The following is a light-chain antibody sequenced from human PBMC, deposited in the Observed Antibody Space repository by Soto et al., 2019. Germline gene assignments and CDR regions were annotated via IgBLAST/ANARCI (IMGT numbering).Light chain of an antibody. J-gene: IGKJ1*01. V-gene: IGKV3-15*01. CDR1: QSVSSN. CDR3: QQYNNWPQT. Sequence: EIVMTQSPATLSVSPGERATLSCRASQSVSSNLAWYQQKPGQAPRLLIYGASTRATGIPSRFSGSWSGTEFTLTISLLQSEDFAVYYCQQYNNWPQTFGQGTKVEIK. CDR2: GAS.